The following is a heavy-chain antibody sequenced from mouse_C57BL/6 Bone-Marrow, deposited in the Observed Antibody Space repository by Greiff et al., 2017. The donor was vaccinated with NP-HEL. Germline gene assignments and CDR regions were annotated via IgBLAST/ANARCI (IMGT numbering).Heavy chain of an antibody. J-gene: IGHJ2*01. V-gene: IGHV1-80*01. D-gene: IGHD2-2*01. CDR3: AREGWLPYFDY. CDR1: GYAFSSYW. Sequence: QVQLKQSGAELVKPGASVKISCKASGYAFSSYWMNWVKQRPGKGLEWIGQIYPGDGDTNYNGKFKGKATLTADKSSSTAYMQLSSLTSEDSAVYFCAREGWLPYFDYWGQGTTLTVSS. CDR2: IYPGDGDT.